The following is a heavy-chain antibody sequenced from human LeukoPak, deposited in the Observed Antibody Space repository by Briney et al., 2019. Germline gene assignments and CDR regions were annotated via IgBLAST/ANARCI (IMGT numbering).Heavy chain of an antibody. Sequence: ASVKVSCKASGYTFTRYGISWVRQAPGQGLEWMGWISAYNGNTNYAQKLQGRVTMTTDTSTSTAYMELRSLRSDDTAVYYCAKISARYCSGGSCYFDYWGQGTLVTVSS. CDR2: ISAYNGNT. CDR3: AKISARYCSGGSCYFDY. J-gene: IGHJ4*02. V-gene: IGHV1-18*01. CDR1: GYTFTRYG. D-gene: IGHD2-15*01.